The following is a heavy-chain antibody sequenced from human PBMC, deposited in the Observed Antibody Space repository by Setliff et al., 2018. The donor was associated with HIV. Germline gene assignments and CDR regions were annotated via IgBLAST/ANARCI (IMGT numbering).Heavy chain of an antibody. V-gene: IGHV1-18*01. CDR3: AKDPSVTVTTI. CDR1: GYTFTAFG. Sequence: ASVKVSCKASGYTFTAFGMNWLRQAPGQGPEWMGWISTYNGNTNYAQKFQGRVTMTTDASTSTVYMELRSLRSDDTAVYYCAKDPSVTVTTIWGQGTMVTVSS. CDR2: ISTYNGNT. D-gene: IGHD4-17*01. J-gene: IGHJ3*02.